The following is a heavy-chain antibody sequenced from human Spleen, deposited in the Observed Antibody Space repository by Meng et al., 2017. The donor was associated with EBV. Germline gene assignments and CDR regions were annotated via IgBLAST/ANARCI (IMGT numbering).Heavy chain of an antibody. CDR2: IHNSGNT. V-gene: IGHV4-30-4*01. CDR3: ATSRGNTYGTTFDH. D-gene: IGHD5-18*01. Sequence: HVPLRDSGTGFVKPSPTLSPTCAVSGGSIPSGADYWGWIRQPPGRGLEWIGYIHNSGNTYFNPSLKSRVTISMDTSKKQFSLNLSSVTAADTAVYYCATSRGNTYGTTFDHWGQGTLVTVSS. CDR1: GGSIPSGADY. J-gene: IGHJ4*02.